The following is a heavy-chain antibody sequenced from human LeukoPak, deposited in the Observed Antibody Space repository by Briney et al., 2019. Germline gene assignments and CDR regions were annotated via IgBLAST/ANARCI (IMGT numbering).Heavy chain of an antibody. CDR1: GYTFTSYY. D-gene: IGHD3-22*01. CDR2: INPSGGST. V-gene: IGHV1-46*01. CDR3: ARVSRRADSRGLFDY. Sequence: GASVKVSCKASGYTFTSYYMHWVRQAPGQGLEWMGIINPSGGSTSYAQKFQGRVTMTRDTSTSTVYMELSSLRSEDTAVYYCARVSRRADSRGLFDYWGQGTLVTVSS. J-gene: IGHJ4*02.